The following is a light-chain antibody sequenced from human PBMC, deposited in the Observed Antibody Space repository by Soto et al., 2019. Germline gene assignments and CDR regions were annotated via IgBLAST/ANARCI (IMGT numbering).Light chain of an antibody. CDR2: VVV. J-gene: IGLJ6*01. CDR3: CSYVGGYTHV. V-gene: IGLV2-11*01. CDR1: SSDVGTYNF. Sequence: QSALTQPRSVSGSPGQSGTISFTGTSSDVGTYNFVSWYQQHPGTATKLIIYVVVKRPSGVPDRFSGSKSGNTAYLTISRLQTEDEVDYHCCSYVGGYTHVFGTGTQLTVL.